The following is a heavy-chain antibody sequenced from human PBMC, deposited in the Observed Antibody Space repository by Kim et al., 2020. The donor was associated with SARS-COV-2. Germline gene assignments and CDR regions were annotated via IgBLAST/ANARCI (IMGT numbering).Heavy chain of an antibody. V-gene: IGHV1-69*13. D-gene: IGHD3-10*01. CDR3: ARGVTMVRGVIIYYYYYGMDV. CDR2: IIPIFGTA. Sequence: SVKVSCKASGGTFSSYAISWVRQAPGQGLEWMGGIIPIFGTANYAQKFQGRVTITADESTSTAYMELSSLRSEDTAVYYCARGVTMVRGVIIYYYYYGMDVWGQGTTVTVSS. J-gene: IGHJ6*02. CDR1: GGTFSSYA.